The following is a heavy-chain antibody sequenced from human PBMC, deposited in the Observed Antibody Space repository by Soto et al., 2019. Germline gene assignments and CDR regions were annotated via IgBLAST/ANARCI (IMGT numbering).Heavy chain of an antibody. CDR1: GGSISSYY. J-gene: IGHJ6*02. V-gene: IGHV4-59*01. Sequence: SETLSLTCTVSGGSISSYYWSWIRQPPGKGLEWIGYIYYSGSTNYNPSLKSRVTISVDTSKNQFSLKLSSVTAADTAVYYCARGAVVVPAARASYYYYGMDVWGQGTTVTVSS. CDR3: ARGAVVVPAARASYYYYGMDV. CDR2: IYYSGST. D-gene: IGHD2-2*01.